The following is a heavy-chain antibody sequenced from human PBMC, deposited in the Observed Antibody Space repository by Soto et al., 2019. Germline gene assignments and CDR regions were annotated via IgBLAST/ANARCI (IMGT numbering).Heavy chain of an antibody. CDR2: MYNTGST. J-gene: IGHJ6*02. CDR3: ARDLWGYCGTDCYPLDV. V-gene: IGHV4-59*01. Sequence: PSETLSLTRTVSGGSISGYYLSWIRQPPGEGLEWIGYMYNTGSTVYNPSFKSRVTISVDTSKNQFSLKLNSVTAADTAVYYCARDLWGYCGTDCYPLDVWGQGTTVTVSS. CDR1: GGSISGYY. D-gene: IGHD2-21*02.